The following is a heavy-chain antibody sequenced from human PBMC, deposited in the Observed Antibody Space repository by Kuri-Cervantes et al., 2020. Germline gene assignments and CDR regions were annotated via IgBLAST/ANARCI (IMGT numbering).Heavy chain of an antibody. CDR2: IWYAGSNK. CDR3: ARGDLYYGMDI. J-gene: IGHJ6*02. V-gene: IGHV3-33*08. D-gene: IGHD3/OR15-3a*01. Sequence: GESLKISCAASGFTFSSYWMIWVRQAPGKGLEWVADIWYAGSNKYYADSVKGRFTISRDNSKNTLYLQMNSLRAEDTAVYYCARGDLYYGMDIWGQGTTVTVSS. CDR1: GFTFSSYW.